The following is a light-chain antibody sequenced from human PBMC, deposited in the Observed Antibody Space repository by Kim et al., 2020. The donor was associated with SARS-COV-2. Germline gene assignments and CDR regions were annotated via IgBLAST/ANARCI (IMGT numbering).Light chain of an antibody. J-gene: IGKJ4*01. CDR2: DAS. CDR1: QSISSW. CDR3: QQYNGYPLT. V-gene: IGKV1-5*01. Sequence: DIQMTQSPSTLSASVGDRVTITCRASQSISSWLAWYQQKPGKAPTLLIYDASSLESGVPSRFSGSGSGTEFTLTISSLQPDDFATYYCQQYNGYPLTFGGGTKVDIK.